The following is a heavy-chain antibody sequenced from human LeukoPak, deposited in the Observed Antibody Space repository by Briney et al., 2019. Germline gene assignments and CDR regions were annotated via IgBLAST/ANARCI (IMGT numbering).Heavy chain of an antibody. D-gene: IGHD3-9*01. V-gene: IGHV3-23*01. CDR2: ISGSGGST. CDR3: TRQDYDILTGYYYYYYMDV. Sequence: AGGTLRLSCAASGFTFSSYGMSWVRQAPGKGLEWVSAISGSGGSTYYADSVKGRFTISRDNSKNTLYLQMNSLRAEDTAVYYCTRQDYDILTGYYYYYYMDVWGKGTTVTVSS. CDR1: GFTFSSYG. J-gene: IGHJ6*03.